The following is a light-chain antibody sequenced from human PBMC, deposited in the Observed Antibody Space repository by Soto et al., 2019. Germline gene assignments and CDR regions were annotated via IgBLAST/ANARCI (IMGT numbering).Light chain of an antibody. J-gene: IGKJ5*01. CDR2: GAS. V-gene: IGKV3-20*01. CDR1: QSVSSTY. Sequence: ESGWTQTKGTLSLSHGERATLFCSASQSVSSTYLAWYQRKPGQAPRLLIYGASSRATGIPDRFSGSGSGTDFTLTISRLEPEDFAVYYCQQYGNSPFPFGQGA. CDR3: QQYGNSPFP.